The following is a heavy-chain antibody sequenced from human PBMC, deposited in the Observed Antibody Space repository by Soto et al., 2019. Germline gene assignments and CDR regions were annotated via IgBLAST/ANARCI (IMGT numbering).Heavy chain of an antibody. V-gene: IGHV3-21*01. CDR2: ISSSSSYI. J-gene: IGHJ5*02. CDR1: GFTFSSYS. D-gene: IGHD3-10*01. CDR3: ARDTYYYGSGSYGP. Sequence: EVQLVESGGGLVKPGGSLRLSCAASGFTFSSYSMNWVRQAPGKGLEWVSSISSSSSYIYYADSVKGRFTISRDNATNSLYLQINSLRAEDTAVYYCARDTYYYGSGSYGPWGQGTLVTVSS.